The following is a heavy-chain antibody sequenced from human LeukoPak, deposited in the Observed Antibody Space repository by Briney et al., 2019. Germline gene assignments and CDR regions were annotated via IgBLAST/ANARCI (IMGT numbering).Heavy chain of an antibody. CDR3: ARDSNWFDP. J-gene: IGHJ5*02. V-gene: IGHV4-4*07. Sequence: SETLSLTCTVSGGSISFYFWSWIRQPAGKGLEWIGRIYTSGNTNYNPSLNSRVSMSVDTSKNKFALKVSSVTAADTAVYYCARDSNWFDPWGQGTLVTVSS. CDR1: GGSISFYF. CDR2: IYTSGNT.